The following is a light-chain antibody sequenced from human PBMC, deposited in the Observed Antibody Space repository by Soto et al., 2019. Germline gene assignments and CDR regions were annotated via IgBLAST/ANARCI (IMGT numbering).Light chain of an antibody. J-gene: IGLJ2*01. CDR3: SSYTSSSTVV. V-gene: IGLV2-14*01. CDR2: EVS. Sequence: QSALTQPASVSGSPGQSITISCTGTSGDISAYNYVSWYQQYPGKAPKLMIYEVSNRPSGVSNRFSGSKSGNTASLTISGLQADDEADYYCSSYTSSSTVVFGGGTKLTVL. CDR1: SGDISAYNY.